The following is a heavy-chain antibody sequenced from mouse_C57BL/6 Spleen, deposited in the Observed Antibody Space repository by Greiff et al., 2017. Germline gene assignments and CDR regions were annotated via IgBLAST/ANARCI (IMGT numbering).Heavy chain of an antibody. J-gene: IGHJ3*01. CDR2: INPSSGYT. CDR3: ARSGDDGYSPFAY. V-gene: IGHV1-4*01. D-gene: IGHD2-3*01. CDR1: GYTFTSYT. Sequence: VKLVESGAELARPGASVKMSCKASGYTFTSYTMHWVKQRPGQGLEWIGYINPSSGYTKYNQKFKEKATLTADKSSSTAYMQLSSLTSEDSAVYYCARSGDDGYSPFAYWGQGTLVTVSA.